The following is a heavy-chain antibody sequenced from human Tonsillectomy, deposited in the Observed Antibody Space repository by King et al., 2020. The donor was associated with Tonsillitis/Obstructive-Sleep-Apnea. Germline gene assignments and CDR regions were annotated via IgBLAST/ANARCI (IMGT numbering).Heavy chain of an antibody. Sequence: VQLVESGAEVKKPGSSVKVSCKASGGTFSNYAISWVRQAPGQGLEWMGGIIPILDITNYAQKFQGRVTINADKSTSTAYMELSSLRPEDTAVYYCARDRDRSNYYYYYGMDVWGQGTTVTVSS. CDR2: IIPILDIT. CDR1: GGTFSNYA. D-gene: IGHD3-22*01. V-gene: IGHV1-69*10. J-gene: IGHJ6*02. CDR3: ARDRDRSNYYYYYGMDV.